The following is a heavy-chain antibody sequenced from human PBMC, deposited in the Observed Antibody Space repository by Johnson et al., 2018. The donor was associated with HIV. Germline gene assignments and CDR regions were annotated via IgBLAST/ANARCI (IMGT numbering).Heavy chain of an antibody. D-gene: IGHD6-13*01. V-gene: IGHV3-30*04. J-gene: IGHJ3*02. CDR1: GFTFSSYA. CDR3: ARDGTSRGGAFDI. CDR2: ISYDGSNT. Sequence: QVQLVESGGGVVQPGRSLRLSCEASGFTFSSYAMHWVRQAPGKGLEWVAVISYDGSNTYYADSVKGRFPISRDNSKNTLYLQMNSLRAEDTAMYYCARDGTSRGGAFDIWGQGTMVTVSS.